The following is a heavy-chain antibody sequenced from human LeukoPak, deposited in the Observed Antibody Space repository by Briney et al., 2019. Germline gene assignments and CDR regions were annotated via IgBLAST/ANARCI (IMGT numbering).Heavy chain of an antibody. CDR1: GGSISSGGYY. CDR2: IYYSGST. V-gene: IGHV4-31*03. Sequence: PSETLSLTFTVSGGSISSGGYYWSWIRQHPGKGLEWIGYIYYSGSTYYNPSLKSRVTISVDTSKNQFSLKLSSVTAADTAVYYCARDHPDGLGSDYWGQGTLATVSS. J-gene: IGHJ4*02. D-gene: IGHD3/OR15-3a*01. CDR3: ARDHPDGLGSDY.